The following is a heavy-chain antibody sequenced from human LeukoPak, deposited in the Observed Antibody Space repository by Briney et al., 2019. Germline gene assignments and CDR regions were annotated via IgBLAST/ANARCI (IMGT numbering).Heavy chain of an antibody. CDR3: ARSFRLVRGIDY. Sequence: PRASVKVSCKASGYTFTGYYMHWVRQAPGQGLEWMGWINPNSGDRDYAQKFQGRVTMTRDTSISTANMELSGLRSDDTAVYYCARSFRLVRGIDYWGRGTLVTVSS. CDR2: INPNSGDR. J-gene: IGHJ4*02. CDR1: GYTFTGYY. V-gene: IGHV1-2*02. D-gene: IGHD3-10*01.